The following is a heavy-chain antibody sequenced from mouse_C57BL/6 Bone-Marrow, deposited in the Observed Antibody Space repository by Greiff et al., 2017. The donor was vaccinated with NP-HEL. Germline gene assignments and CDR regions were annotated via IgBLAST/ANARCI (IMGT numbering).Heavy chain of an antibody. CDR3: ARGDRTTDWYFDV. J-gene: IGHJ1*03. Sequence: QVQLQQSGAELVRPGASVKLSCKASGYTFTDYYINWVKQRPGQGLEWIARIYPGSGNTYYNEKFKGKATLTAEKSSSTAYMQLSSLTSEDSAVYFCARGDRTTDWYFDVWGTGTTVTVSS. CDR1: GYTFTDYY. D-gene: IGHD2-14*01. V-gene: IGHV1-76*01. CDR2: IYPGSGNT.